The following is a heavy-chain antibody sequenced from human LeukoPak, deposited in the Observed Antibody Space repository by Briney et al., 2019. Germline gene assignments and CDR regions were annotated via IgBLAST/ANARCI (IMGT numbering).Heavy chain of an antibody. J-gene: IGHJ3*02. CDR1: GFTFSSYA. V-gene: IGHV3-23*01. CDR3: AKDGRRDSSGYYLGSGAFDI. Sequence: PGGSLRLSCAASGFTFSSYAMSWVRQAPGKGLEWVSAISGSGGSTYYADSVKGRLTISRDNSKNTLYLQMNSLRAEDTAVYYCAKDGRRDSSGYYLGSGAFDIWGQGTMVTVSS. D-gene: IGHD3-22*01. CDR2: ISGSGGST.